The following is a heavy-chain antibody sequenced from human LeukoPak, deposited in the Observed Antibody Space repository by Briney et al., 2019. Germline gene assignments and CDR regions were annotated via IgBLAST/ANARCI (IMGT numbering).Heavy chain of an antibody. CDR2: IYTSGST. V-gene: IGHV4-4*07. CDR3: ARQVATKGEWAFDI. Sequence: SETLSLTCTVSGGSISSYYWSWIRQPAGKGLEWIGRIYTSGSTTYNPSLKSRVTMSVDTSKNQLSLKLSSVTAADTAMYYCARQVATKGEWAFDIWGQGTLVTVSS. J-gene: IGHJ3*02. CDR1: GGSISSYY. D-gene: IGHD5-12*01.